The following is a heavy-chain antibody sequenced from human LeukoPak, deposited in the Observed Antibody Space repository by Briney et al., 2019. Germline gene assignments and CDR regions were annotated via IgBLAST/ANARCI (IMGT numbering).Heavy chain of an antibody. D-gene: IGHD6-13*01. CDR2: INPNSGGT. V-gene: IGHV1-2*02. CDR3: ARGQQLASN. CDR1: GYTFTGYY. J-gene: IGHJ4*02. Sequence: ASVKVSCKASGYTFTGYYIYWVRQAPGQGLEWMGWINPNSGGTNYAQKFQGRVTMTREMSISTAYMELGRLRSDDTAVYYCARGQQLASNWGQGTLGTVSS.